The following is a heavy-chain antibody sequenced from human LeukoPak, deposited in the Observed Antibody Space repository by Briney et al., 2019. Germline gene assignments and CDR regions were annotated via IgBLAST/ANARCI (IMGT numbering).Heavy chain of an antibody. D-gene: IGHD7-27*01. CDR2: IYTTGRT. V-gene: IGHV4-4*09. CDR1: GFTLDDYG. CDR3: AKILGSGVWYGFDI. Sequence: GSLRLSCAASGFTLDDYGMSWIRQPPGKGLEWIGYIYTTGRTNYNPSLKSRVTISVDTSKNQFSLKLSSVTAADTAVYYCAKILGSGVWYGFDIWGQGTMVTVSS. J-gene: IGHJ3*02.